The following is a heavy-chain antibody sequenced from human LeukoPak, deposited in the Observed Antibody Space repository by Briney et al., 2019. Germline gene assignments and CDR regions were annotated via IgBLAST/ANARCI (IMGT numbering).Heavy chain of an antibody. Sequence: GGSLRLSCAASGFTFSSYSMNWVRQAPGKGLEWVSSISSSGSYIYYADSVKGRFTISRDNAKNSLYLQMSSLRAEDTAVYYCARVKALDSFYHIDYWGQGTLVTVSS. J-gene: IGHJ4*02. CDR2: ISSSGSYI. D-gene: IGHD3-22*01. CDR3: ARVKALDSFYHIDY. CDR1: GFTFSSYS. V-gene: IGHV3-21*01.